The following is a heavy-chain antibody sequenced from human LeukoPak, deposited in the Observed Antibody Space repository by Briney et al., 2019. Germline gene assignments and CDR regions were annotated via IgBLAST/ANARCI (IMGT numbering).Heavy chain of an antibody. J-gene: IGHJ4*02. D-gene: IGHD3-22*01. CDR2: ISGSGGST. Sequence: GGSLRLSCAASGFTFSSYAMSWVRQAPGKGLEWVSAISGSGGSTYYADSVKGRFTISRDNSKNTLYLQMNSLRAEDTAVYYCAMGFKNYYDSSGYYSNFDYWGQGTLVTVSS. V-gene: IGHV3-23*01. CDR3: AMGFKNYYDSSGYYSNFDY. CDR1: GFTFSSYA.